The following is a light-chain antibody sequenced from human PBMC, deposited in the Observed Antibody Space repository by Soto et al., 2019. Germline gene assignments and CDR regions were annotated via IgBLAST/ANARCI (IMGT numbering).Light chain of an antibody. CDR3: QHGHNWPLT. CDR1: QGISTE. J-gene: IGKJ2*01. Sequence: EILMTQSPATLSLSPGARAALSCRASQGISTELAWYQQNPGPPHRLLIYGASTRATGVPARFTGSGSGSDFTLTISGVQSEDFAVYYCQHGHNWPLTFGHGTRLEI. V-gene: IGKV3-15*01. CDR2: GAS.